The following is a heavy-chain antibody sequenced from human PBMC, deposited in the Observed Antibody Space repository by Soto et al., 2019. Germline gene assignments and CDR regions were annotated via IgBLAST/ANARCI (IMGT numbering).Heavy chain of an antibody. CDR2: IFHSGST. Sequence: PSETLSLTCSVSRAFINSGGFYYSWIRQPPGKGLEWLGYIFHSGSTLYNPSLRGRLTLSADTSRNQFSLHLNSVTLEDTAVYYCARSWFGHQVHWFDSWGQGTLVTVSS. D-gene: IGHD3-16*01. CDR1: RAFINSGGFY. CDR3: ARSWFGHQVHWFDS. J-gene: IGHJ5*01. V-gene: IGHV4-31*03.